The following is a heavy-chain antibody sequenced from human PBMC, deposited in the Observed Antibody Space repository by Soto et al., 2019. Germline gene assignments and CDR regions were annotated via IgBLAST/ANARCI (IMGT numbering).Heavy chain of an antibody. CDR1: GGSISSSNW. CDR3: ARQGGIAALGMDV. J-gene: IGHJ6*02. Sequence: SETLSLTCAVSGGSISSSNWWSWVRQPPGKGLEWIGEIYHSGSTNYNPSLKSRVTISVDKSKNQFSLKLSSVTAADTAVYYCARQGGIAALGMDVWGQGTTGTVSS. D-gene: IGHD6-6*01. CDR2: IYHSGST. V-gene: IGHV4-4*02.